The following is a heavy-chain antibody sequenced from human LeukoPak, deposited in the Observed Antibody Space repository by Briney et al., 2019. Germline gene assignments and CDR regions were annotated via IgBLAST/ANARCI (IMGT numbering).Heavy chain of an antibody. Sequence: GGSLRLSCTASGFTFGDYAMSWFRQAPGKGLEWVGFIRSKAYGGTTEYAASVKGRFTISRDDSKSIAYLQMNSLKTEDTAVYYCTRRVVVPAAIVWFDPWGQGTLVTVSS. J-gene: IGHJ5*02. CDR3: TRRVVVPAAIVWFDP. V-gene: IGHV3-49*03. D-gene: IGHD2-2*02. CDR1: GFTFGDYA. CDR2: IRSKAYGGTT.